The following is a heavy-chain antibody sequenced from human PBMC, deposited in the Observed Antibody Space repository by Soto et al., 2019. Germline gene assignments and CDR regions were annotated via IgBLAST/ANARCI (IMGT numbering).Heavy chain of an antibody. Sequence: SETLCLTCAVYGGSFSGCDWTWIRQPPGTGLEWIGEINHSGSTNYNPSLKSRVTISVDTSKNQFSLKLTSVTAADTAVYYCARDKITGLFDYWGQGTLVT. J-gene: IGHJ4*02. CDR1: GGSFSGCD. V-gene: IGHV4-34*01. CDR2: INHSGST. D-gene: IGHD2-8*02. CDR3: ARDKITGLFDY.